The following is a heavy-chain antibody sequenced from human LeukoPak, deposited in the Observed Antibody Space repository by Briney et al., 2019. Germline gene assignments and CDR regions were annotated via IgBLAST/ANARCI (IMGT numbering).Heavy chain of an antibody. CDR1: GYSFTSYW. J-gene: IGHJ4*02. D-gene: IGHD5-24*01. CDR3: AREDGYGRYYFYY. Sequence: GESLKISCTGSGYSFTSYWIGSVRHMSGNRLEWMGIFYPGDSDTRYSPSFQGQVTISADKSISTAYLQWSSPQASDTAMYYCAREDGYGRYYFYYWGQGTLVTVSS. CDR2: FYPGDSDT. V-gene: IGHV5-51*01.